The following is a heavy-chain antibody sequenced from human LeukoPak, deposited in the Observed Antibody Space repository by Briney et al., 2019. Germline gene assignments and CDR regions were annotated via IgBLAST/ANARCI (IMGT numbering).Heavy chain of an antibody. CDR2: IYHSGST. CDR3: ARLPPYGSGRGDY. Sequence: SETLSLTCAVSGYSISSGYYWGWIRPPPGKGLEWIGSIYHSGSTYYNPSLKSRVTISVATSKNQFSLKLSSVTAADTAVYYCARLPPYGSGRGDYWGQGTLVTVSS. V-gene: IGHV4-38-2*01. CDR1: GYSISSGYY. J-gene: IGHJ4*02. D-gene: IGHD3-10*01.